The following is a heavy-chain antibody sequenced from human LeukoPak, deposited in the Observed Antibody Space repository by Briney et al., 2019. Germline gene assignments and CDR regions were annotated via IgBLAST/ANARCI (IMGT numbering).Heavy chain of an antibody. CDR2: ISVSSSYI. Sequence: GGSLRLSCAASGFTFSSYGMHWVRRAPGKGLEWVSSISVSSSYIYYAGSVKGRFTISRDNAKNSLYLQMNSLRAEDTAVYYCTRGNYVDYWGQGTLVTVSS. CDR1: GFTFSSYG. CDR3: TRGNYVDY. J-gene: IGHJ4*02. V-gene: IGHV3-21*01.